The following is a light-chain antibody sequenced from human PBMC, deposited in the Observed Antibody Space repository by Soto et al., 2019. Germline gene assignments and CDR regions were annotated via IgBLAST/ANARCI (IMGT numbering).Light chain of an antibody. CDR2: GAS. J-gene: IGKJ5*01. V-gene: IGKV3D-15*01. CDR1: QSLSNT. CDR3: QEHASI. Sequence: EIVMTQSPATLSVSPGERSTLSCRASQSLSNTLAWYQHKPGQSPRLLVYGASTRATGIPARFSGSGSGTEFTLTISRLQSEDFAVYYCQEHASIFGQGTRLEIK.